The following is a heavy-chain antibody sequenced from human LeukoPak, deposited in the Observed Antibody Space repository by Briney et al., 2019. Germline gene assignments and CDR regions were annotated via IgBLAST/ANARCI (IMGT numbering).Heavy chain of an antibody. Sequence: NPSETLSLTCTVSGGSISSSSYYWGWIRQPPGKGLEWIGSIYYSGSTNYNPSLKSRVTISVDTSKNQFSLKLRSVTAADTAVYYCARVTGYMIEDYFDYWGQGILVTVSS. V-gene: IGHV4-39*07. CDR1: GGSISSSSYY. CDR3: ARVTGYMIEDYFDY. J-gene: IGHJ4*02. D-gene: IGHD3-9*01. CDR2: IYYSGST.